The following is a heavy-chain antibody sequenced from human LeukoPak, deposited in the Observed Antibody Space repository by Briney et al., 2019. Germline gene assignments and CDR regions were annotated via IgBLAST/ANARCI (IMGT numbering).Heavy chain of an antibody. CDR2: ISSSSTI. Sequence: PGGSLRLSCAASGFTFSSYSMNWVRQAPGKGLEWVSYISSSSTINCADSVKGRFTTSRDNAKNSLYLQMNSLRDEDTAVYYCARDMVYRYRWYFDYWGQGTLVTVSS. D-gene: IGHD2-8*01. J-gene: IGHJ4*02. CDR3: ARDMVYRYRWYFDY. V-gene: IGHV3-48*02. CDR1: GFTFSSYS.